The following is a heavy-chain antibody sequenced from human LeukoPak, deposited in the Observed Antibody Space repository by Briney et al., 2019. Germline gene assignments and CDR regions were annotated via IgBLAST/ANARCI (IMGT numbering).Heavy chain of an antibody. CDR3: ATGVRGYYSSGTYWFDP. V-gene: IGHV3-23*01. D-gene: IGHD6-19*01. CDR2: ISGSGGST. CDR1: GFTFSSYA. Sequence: PGGSLRLSCAASGFTFSSYAMSWVRQAPGKGLEWVSAISGSGGSTYYADSVKGRFTISRDNSKNTLYLQMNSLRAEDTAVYYCATGVRGYYSSGTYWFDPWGQGTLVTVSS. J-gene: IGHJ5*02.